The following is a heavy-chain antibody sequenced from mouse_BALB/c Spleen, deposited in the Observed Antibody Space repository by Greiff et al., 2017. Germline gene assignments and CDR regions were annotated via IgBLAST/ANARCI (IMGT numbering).Heavy chain of an antibody. J-gene: IGHJ2*01. Sequence: VQLKESGPGLVKPSQSLSLTCTVTGYSITSDYAWNWIRQFPGNKLEWMGYISYSGSTSYNPSLKSRISITRDTSKNQFFLQLNSVTTEDTATYYCARSGNYQYYFDYWGQGTTLTVSS. CDR1: GYSITSDYA. CDR2: ISYSGST. CDR3: ARSGNYQYYFDY. D-gene: IGHD2-1*01. V-gene: IGHV3-2*02.